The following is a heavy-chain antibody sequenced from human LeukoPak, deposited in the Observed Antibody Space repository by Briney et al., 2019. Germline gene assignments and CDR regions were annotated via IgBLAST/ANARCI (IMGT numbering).Heavy chain of an antibody. CDR1: GGSFSGYY. CDR2: INHSGST. D-gene: IGHD5-18*01. Sequence: SETLPLTCAVYGGSFSGYYWSWIRQPPGKGLEWIGEINHSGSTNYNPSLKSRVTISVDTSKNQFSLKLSSVTAADTAVYYCASRIDYSYGIDYWGQGTLVTVSS. CDR3: ASRIDYSYGIDY. V-gene: IGHV4-34*01. J-gene: IGHJ4*02.